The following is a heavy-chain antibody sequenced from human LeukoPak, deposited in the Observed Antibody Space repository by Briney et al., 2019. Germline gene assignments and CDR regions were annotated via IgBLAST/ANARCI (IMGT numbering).Heavy chain of an antibody. Sequence: GASVKVSCKASEYTFTSYDINWVRQAPGQGLEWMGWISPNSGGTNYAQKFQGWVTMTRDTSISTAYMELSRLRSDDTAVYYCARDSGDGYNYVGYWGQGTLVTVSS. J-gene: IGHJ4*02. D-gene: IGHD5-24*01. CDR2: ISPNSGGT. CDR1: EYTFTSYD. CDR3: ARDSGDGYNYVGY. V-gene: IGHV1-2*04.